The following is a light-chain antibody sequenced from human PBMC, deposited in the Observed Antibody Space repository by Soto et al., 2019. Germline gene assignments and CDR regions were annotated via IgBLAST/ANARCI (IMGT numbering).Light chain of an antibody. CDR2: DAS. J-gene: IGKJ4*01. V-gene: IGKV3-11*01. Sequence: ETVLTQSPATLSLSPGERATLSCRASQSVSRNLAWYQQKPGQAPRLLIYDASNRATGVPARFSGSGSGIDFTLTISSLEPEDFAVYYCQQRSNWPPLTFGGGTKVDIK. CDR3: QQRSNWPPLT. CDR1: QSVSRN.